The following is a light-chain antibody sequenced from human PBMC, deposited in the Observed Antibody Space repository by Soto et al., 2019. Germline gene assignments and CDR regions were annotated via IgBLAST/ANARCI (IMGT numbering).Light chain of an antibody. Sequence: DIQMTQSPSSLSAFVGDRVTITCRASQSISMYLNWYQQKPGKAPKLLIFAASRLRSGVPSRFSGSGSGTDFTLTISSLQPEDFATYYCQQSYSTPITFGQGTRLEIK. V-gene: IGKV1-39*01. CDR1: QSISMY. J-gene: IGKJ5*01. CDR2: AAS. CDR3: QQSYSTPIT.